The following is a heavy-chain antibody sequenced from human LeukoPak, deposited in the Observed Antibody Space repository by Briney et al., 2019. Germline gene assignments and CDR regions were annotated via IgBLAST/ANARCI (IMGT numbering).Heavy chain of an antibody. CDR1: GGSITTTDFD. V-gene: IGHV4-39*01. J-gene: IGHJ4*02. CDR3: ARFKGGTGFDY. Sequence: AETLSLTCAVSGGSITTTDFDWAWIRQPPGQGFEWIATISSSGKAYYYPSLMSRVTISVDTSKNQFSLDVTSVTAADTGLFYCARFKGGTGFDYWGRGILVIVS. D-gene: IGHD1-26*01. CDR2: ISSSGKA.